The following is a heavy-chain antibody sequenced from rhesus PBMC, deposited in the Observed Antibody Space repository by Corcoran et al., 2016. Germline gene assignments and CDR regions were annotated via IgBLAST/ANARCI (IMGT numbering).Heavy chain of an antibody. V-gene: IGHV4-80*01. D-gene: IGHD2-27*01. J-gene: IGHJ4*01. Sequence: QVQLQESGPGLVKPSETLSLTCAVSGASISRSWWSWIRQPPGKGLEWIGEINGNSGSTYSNPSLKSRVTISKDASKNQFSLKLSSVTAADTAVYYCARAGGGIYWYFDYWGQGVLVTVSS. CDR1: GASISRSW. CDR3: ARAGGGIYWYFDY. CDR2: INGNSGST.